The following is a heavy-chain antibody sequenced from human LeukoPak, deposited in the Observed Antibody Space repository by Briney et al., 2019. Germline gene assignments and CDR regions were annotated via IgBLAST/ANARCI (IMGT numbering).Heavy chain of an antibody. CDR3: ARGIRRWLQLRRYYYYYMDV. J-gene: IGHJ6*03. Sequence: ASAKVSCKASGYTFTSYDINWVRQATGQGLEWMGWMNPNSGNTGYAQKFQGRVTITRNTSISTAYMELSSLRSEDTAVYYCARGIRRWLQLRRYYYYYMDVWGKGTTVTVSS. V-gene: IGHV1-8*03. CDR1: GYTFTSYD. CDR2: MNPNSGNT. D-gene: IGHD5-24*01.